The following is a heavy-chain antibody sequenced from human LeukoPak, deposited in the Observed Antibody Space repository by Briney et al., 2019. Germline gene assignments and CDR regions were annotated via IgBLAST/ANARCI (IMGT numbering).Heavy chain of an antibody. CDR1: GYTFTGYY. CDR2: LNPSSDYT. V-gene: IGHV1-2*02. Sequence: SVKVSCKASGYTFTGYYMHWVRQAPGQGLEWMRWLNPSSDYTNFAQNFQGRVTMTSDTSISTAYMELSRLRSDDTAVYYCARAISGGSPITASDYWGQGTLVTVSS. J-gene: IGHJ4*02. CDR3: ARAISGGSPITASDY. D-gene: IGHD2-15*01.